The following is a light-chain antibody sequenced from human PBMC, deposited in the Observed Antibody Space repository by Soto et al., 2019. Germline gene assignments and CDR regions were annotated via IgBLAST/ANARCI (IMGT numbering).Light chain of an antibody. J-gene: IGLJ1*01. CDR3: GADHGSGSTFVYV. V-gene: IGLV4-60*01. CDR2: LEASGNC. CDR1: SGRSTYI. Sequence: QSVLTQSSSASASLGSSVKLTCTLSSGRSTYIIAWHQQQPGKAPRYLMKLEASGNCNKGSGVPDRFSVLGSGLNRYLTIENIQEEDESDYHCGADHGSGSTFVYVFGTGTKLTVL.